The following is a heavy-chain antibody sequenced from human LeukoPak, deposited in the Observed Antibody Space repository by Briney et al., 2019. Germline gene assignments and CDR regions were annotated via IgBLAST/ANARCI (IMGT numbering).Heavy chain of an antibody. D-gene: IGHD1-26*01. Sequence: SVKVSCKASGGTFSSYAISWVRQAPGLGLEWMGGIIPIFGTANYAQKFQGRVTIIADESTSTAYMELSSLRSEDTAVYYCARGVVGATTGAYSFDYWGRGTLVTVSS. CDR3: ARGVVGATTGAYSFDY. J-gene: IGHJ4*02. CDR2: IIPIFGTA. CDR1: GGTFSSYA. V-gene: IGHV1-69*13.